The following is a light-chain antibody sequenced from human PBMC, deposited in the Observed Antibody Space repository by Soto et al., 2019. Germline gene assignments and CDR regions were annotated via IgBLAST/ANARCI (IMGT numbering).Light chain of an antibody. Sequence: QSALTQPASVSGSPGQSITISCTGTSSDVGAYNFVSWYQQYPGKAPKVMIYEVNNRPSGVSNRFSGSKSGNTASLTISGLQAAEEADDYCSSLTRSSTNVFGSGTKLTVL. CDR1: SSDVGAYNF. V-gene: IGLV2-14*01. J-gene: IGLJ1*01. CDR2: EVN. CDR3: SSLTRSSTNV.